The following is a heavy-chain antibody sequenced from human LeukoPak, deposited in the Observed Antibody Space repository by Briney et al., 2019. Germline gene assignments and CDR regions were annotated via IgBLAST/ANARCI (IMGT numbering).Heavy chain of an antibody. CDR2: ISYDGSNK. CDR3: ARLRRYYYDSSGYCANDY. V-gene: IGHV3-30*14. CDR1: GFTFSSYA. J-gene: IGHJ4*02. Sequence: GGSLRLSCAASGFTFSSYAMHWVRQAPGKGLEWVAVISYDGSNKYYADSVKGRFTISRDNSKNTLYLQMNSLRAEDTAVYYCARLRRYYYDSSGYCANDYWGQGTLVTVSS. D-gene: IGHD3-22*01.